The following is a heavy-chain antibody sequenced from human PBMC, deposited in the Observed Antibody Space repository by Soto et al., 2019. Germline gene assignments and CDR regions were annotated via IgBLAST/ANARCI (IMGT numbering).Heavy chain of an antibody. CDR3: ARDWGDFRGAFDY. CDR2: IRYDGSNK. J-gene: IGHJ4*02. Sequence: QVQLVESGGGVVQPGRSLRLSCAASGFTFSSYGMHWVRQAPGKGLEWVAVIRYDGSNKYYADSVKGRITISRDNSKNTLYLQMNSLRAEDTAVYYCARDWGDFRGAFDYWGQGTLVTVSS. V-gene: IGHV3-33*01. CDR1: GFTFSSYG. D-gene: IGHD3-10*01.